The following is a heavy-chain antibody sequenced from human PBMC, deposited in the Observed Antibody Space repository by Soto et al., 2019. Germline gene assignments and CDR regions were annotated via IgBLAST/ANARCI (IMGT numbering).Heavy chain of an antibody. D-gene: IGHD2-15*01. J-gene: IGHJ6*02. CDR3: ARARPDIVMVVGAPPGYYGMDV. V-gene: IGHV3-11*01. Sequence: PGGSLRLSCAASGFIFSGYYMTWIRQAPGKGLEWVSYISGSGSHIYYADSVKGRFTISRDNAKNSLYLQLNSLRVEDTAVYYCARARPDIVMVVGAPPGYYGMDVWGQGTTVTFSS. CDR1: GFIFSGYY. CDR2: ISGSGSHI.